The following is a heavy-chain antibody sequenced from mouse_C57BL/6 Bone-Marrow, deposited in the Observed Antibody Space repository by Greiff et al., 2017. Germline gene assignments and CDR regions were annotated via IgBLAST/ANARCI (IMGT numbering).Heavy chain of an antibody. D-gene: IGHD2-13*01. CDR2: IWRGGST. CDR3: AKNGDWDNAMDY. Sequence: VKLQQSGPGLVQPSQSLSITCTVSGFSLTSYGVHWVRQSPGKGLEWLGVIWRGGSTDYNAAFMSRLSITKDNSKSQVFFKMNSLQADDTAIYYCAKNGDWDNAMDYWGQGTSVTVSS. V-gene: IGHV2-5*01. J-gene: IGHJ4*01. CDR1: GFSLTSYG.